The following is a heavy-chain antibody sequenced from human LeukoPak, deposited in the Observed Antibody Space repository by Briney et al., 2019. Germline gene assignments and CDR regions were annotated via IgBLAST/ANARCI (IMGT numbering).Heavy chain of an antibody. J-gene: IGHJ6*03. D-gene: IGHD6-6*01. CDR3: AVYTNYYMDV. CDR2: IPQNGNEK. CDR1: GFTFSTYA. Sequence: PGGSLRLSCAASGFTFSTYAMHWVRQAPGKGLEWVAVIPQNGNEKYYTDSVKGRFTISRDNAKNTLYLQMNSLRAEDTAVYYCAVYTNYYMDVWGKGTTVTVSS. V-gene: IGHV3-30*04.